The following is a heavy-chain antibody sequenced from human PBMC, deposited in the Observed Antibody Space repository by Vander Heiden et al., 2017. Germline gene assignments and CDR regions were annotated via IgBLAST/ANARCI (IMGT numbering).Heavy chain of an antibody. CDR3: AREAPSIAVAGTFWFDP. J-gene: IGHJ5*02. D-gene: IGHD6-19*01. V-gene: IGHV3-30-3*01. Sequence: QVQLVESGGGVVQPGRSLRLSCAASGFTFSSYAMPWVRQAPGKGLEWVAVISYDGSNKYYADSVKGRFTISRDNSKNTLYLQMNSLRAEDTAVYYCAREAPSIAVAGTFWFDPWGQGTLVTVSS. CDR1: GFTFSSYA. CDR2: ISYDGSNK.